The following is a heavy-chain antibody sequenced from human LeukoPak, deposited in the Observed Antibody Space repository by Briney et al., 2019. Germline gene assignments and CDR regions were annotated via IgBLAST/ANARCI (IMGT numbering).Heavy chain of an antibody. CDR3: EREASAAGPGTDD. Sequence: GGPLQFSCQGSGSSFITYWIGGVRQLPGKGLGWMGFIYPSDSHTRYSPSFQGQGTISADKSTRTAYRQWSSLKASDTAIYYREREASAAGPGTDDCSQRTPVTVYS. V-gene: IGHV5-51*01. D-gene: IGHD6-13*01. CDR1: GSSFITYW. CDR2: IYPSDSHT. J-gene: IGHJ4*01.